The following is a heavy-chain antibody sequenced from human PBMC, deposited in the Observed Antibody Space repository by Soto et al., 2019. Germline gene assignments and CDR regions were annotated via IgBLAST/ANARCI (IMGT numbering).Heavy chain of an antibody. V-gene: IGHV4-59*01. CDR1: GASITTYY. CDR2: IPYSGST. D-gene: IGHD3-10*01. J-gene: IGHJ5*02. CDR3: ARDWDSSGLFDP. Sequence: SETLSLTCSVSGASITTYYWSWIRQPPGKGLEWIGSIPYSGSTKYNPSLESRVMISLDTSKNQFSLRLTSVTAADTALYYCARDWDSSGLFDPWGQGALVTVPQ.